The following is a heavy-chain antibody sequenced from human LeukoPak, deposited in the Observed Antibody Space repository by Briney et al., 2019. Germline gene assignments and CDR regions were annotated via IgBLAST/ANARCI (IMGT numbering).Heavy chain of an antibody. Sequence: SEALSLTCTVSGGSISSSSYYWGWIRQPPGKGLEWIGSIYYSGSTYYNPSLKSRVTISVDTSKNQSSLKLSSVTAADTAVYYCARLRDGYNYFDYWGQGTLVTVSS. D-gene: IGHD5-24*01. J-gene: IGHJ4*02. CDR2: IYYSGST. V-gene: IGHV4-39*01. CDR1: GGSISSSSYY. CDR3: ARLRDGYNYFDY.